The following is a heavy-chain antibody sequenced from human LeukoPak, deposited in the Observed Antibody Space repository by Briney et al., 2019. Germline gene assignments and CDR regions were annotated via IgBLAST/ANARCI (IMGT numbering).Heavy chain of an antibody. J-gene: IGHJ6*03. V-gene: IGHV4-39*07. Sequence: PSETLSLTCTVSGGSISSGSYYGGWIRQPPGKGLEWIGSIYYSGSTNYNPSLKSRVTISVDTSKNQFSLKLSSVTAADTAVYYCARGSSSWDDEYYYYMDVWGKGTTVTISS. CDR3: ARGSSSWDDEYYYYMDV. CDR2: IYYSGST. D-gene: IGHD6-13*01. CDR1: GGSISSGSYY.